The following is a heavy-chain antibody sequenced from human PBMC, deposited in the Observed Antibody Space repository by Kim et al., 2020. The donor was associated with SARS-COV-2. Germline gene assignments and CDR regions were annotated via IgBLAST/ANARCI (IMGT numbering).Heavy chain of an antibody. J-gene: IGHJ5*01. CDR2: IGSGGLSI. CDR3: AKHFGNDAVNRWFDS. D-gene: IGHD3-3*01. Sequence: GASLRLSCAGSGFTFSNHAMTWVRQGPGKGLEWVSTIGSGGLSIDYADSVKGRFTISRDNSKNTMSLQMNSLRAEDTAVYFCAKHFGNDAVNRWFDSWGQGTLVTVSS. CDR1: GFTFSNHA. V-gene: IGHV3-23*01.